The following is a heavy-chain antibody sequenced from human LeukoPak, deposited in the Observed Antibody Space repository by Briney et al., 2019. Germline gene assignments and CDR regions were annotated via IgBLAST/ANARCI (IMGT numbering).Heavy chain of an antibody. D-gene: IGHD2/OR15-2a*01. CDR1: GGSISTSSYS. CDR3: ARHLNNGFDI. CDR2: ISYTGNT. V-gene: IGHV4-39*01. J-gene: IGHJ3*02. Sequence: SETLSLTCSISGGSISTSSYSWGCIRQPPGKGLEWIGNISYTGNTHYNPSLKSRVTLSVDPSKNQFSLKLSSVPAADTAIYYCARHLNNGFDIWGRGTMVTVSS.